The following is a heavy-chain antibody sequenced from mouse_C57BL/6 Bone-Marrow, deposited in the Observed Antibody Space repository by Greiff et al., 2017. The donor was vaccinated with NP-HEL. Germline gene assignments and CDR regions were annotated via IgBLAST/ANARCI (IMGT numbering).Heavy chain of an antibody. CDR3: ARGMVTTLYYYAMDY. Sequence: EVMLVESGGGLVKPGGSLKLSCAASGFTFTDYGMHWVRQAPEKGLEWVAYISSGSSTIYYADTVKGRFTISRDNAKNTLCLQMTSLRSEDTAMYYCARGMVTTLYYYAMDYWGQGTSVTVSS. CDR1: GFTFTDYG. D-gene: IGHD2-1*01. V-gene: IGHV5-17*01. CDR2: ISSGSSTI. J-gene: IGHJ4*01.